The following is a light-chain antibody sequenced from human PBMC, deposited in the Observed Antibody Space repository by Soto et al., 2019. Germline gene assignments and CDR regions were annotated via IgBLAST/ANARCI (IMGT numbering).Light chain of an antibody. V-gene: IGLV1-40*01. CDR3: QSYDSSLSGSV. CDR1: SSNIGAGHD. CDR2: NNI. J-gene: IGLJ2*01. Sequence: QSVLTQPPSVSGAPGQTVTISCTGSSSNIGAGHDVHWYQQVPGTAPKLLIYNNINRPSRVSDRFFGSKSDTSASLAITGLQAEDEADYYCQSYDSSLSGSVFGGGTQLTVL.